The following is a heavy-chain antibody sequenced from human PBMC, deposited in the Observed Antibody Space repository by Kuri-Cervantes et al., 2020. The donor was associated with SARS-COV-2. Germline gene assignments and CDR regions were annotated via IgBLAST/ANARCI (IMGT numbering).Heavy chain of an antibody. CDR3: ARGGTYYYDRSGFDWFDP. CDR2: IYHSGST. D-gene: IGHD3-22*01. V-gene: IGHV4-59*01. CDR1: DGSISNYY. J-gene: IGHJ5*02. Sequence: GSLRLSCTVYDGSISNYYWSWIRQPPVKGLEWIGYIYHSGSTNYNPPLNSRVTISLDTSKNQFALRLSTVTAADTALYYCARGGTYYYDRSGFDWFDPWGQGTLVTVSS.